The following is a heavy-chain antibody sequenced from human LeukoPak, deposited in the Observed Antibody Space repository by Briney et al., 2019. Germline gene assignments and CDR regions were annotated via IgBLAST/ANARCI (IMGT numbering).Heavy chain of an antibody. V-gene: IGHV4-30-4*07. J-gene: IGHJ4*02. CDR3: ARGYSSGWYFDY. CDR2: IYYSGST. Sequence: PSETLSLTCAVSGGSISSGGYSWSWIRQPPGKGLEWIGYIYYSGSTYYNPSLKSRVTISVDTSKNQFSLKLSSVTAADTAVYYCARGYSSGWYFDYWGQGTLVTVSS. D-gene: IGHD6-19*01. CDR1: GGSISSGGYS.